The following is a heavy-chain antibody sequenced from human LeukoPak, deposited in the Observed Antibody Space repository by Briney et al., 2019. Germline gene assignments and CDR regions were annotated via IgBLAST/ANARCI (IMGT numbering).Heavy chain of an antibody. CDR2: IKQDGSEK. D-gene: IGHD4-23*01. Sequence: GGSLRLSCAASGFTFSSYWMSWVRQAPGKGLEWVANIKQDGSEKYYVDSVKGRFTISRDNSKTTLFLQMNSLRAEDTAVYYCAKDLPTPYFDYWGQGTLVTVSS. J-gene: IGHJ4*02. V-gene: IGHV3-7*01. CDR1: GFTFSSYW. CDR3: AKDLPTPYFDY.